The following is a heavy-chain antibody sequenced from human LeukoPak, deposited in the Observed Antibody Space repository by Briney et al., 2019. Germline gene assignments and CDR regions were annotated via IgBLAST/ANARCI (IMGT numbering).Heavy chain of an antibody. V-gene: IGHV4-59*01. CDR1: GGSISSYY. J-gene: IGHJ3*02. CDR3: AREGIVVSTAFDI. CDR2: IYYSGST. D-gene: IGHD3-22*01. Sequence: SETLSLTCTVSGGSISSYYWSWIRQPPGKGLEWIGYIYYSGSTNYNPSLKSRVTISVDTSKNLFSLKLSSVTAADTAVYYCAREGIVVSTAFDIWGQGTMVTVSS.